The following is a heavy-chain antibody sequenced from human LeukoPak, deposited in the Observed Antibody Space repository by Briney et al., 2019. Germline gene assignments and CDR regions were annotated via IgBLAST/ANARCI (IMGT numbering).Heavy chain of an antibody. Sequence: SETLSLTCTVSGGSISSGGYYWSWIRQHPGKGLEWIGYIYYSGSTYYNPSLKSRVTISVDTSKNQFSLKLSSVTAADTAVYYCARVYWEVEMATIGNRGRSYFDYWGQGTLVTVSS. D-gene: IGHD5-24*01. V-gene: IGHV4-31*03. CDR2: IYYSGST. J-gene: IGHJ4*02. CDR3: ARVYWEVEMATIGNRGRSYFDY. CDR1: GGSISSGGYY.